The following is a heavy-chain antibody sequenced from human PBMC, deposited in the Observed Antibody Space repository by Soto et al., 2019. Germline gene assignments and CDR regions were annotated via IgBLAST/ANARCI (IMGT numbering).Heavy chain of an antibody. Sequence: QVQLVQSGAEVKKPGSSVKVSCKASGGTFSSYAISWVRQAPGQGLEWMGGIIPIFGTANYAQKFQGRVTITEDGSTSTAYMELSRLRSEDTAVYYCARARRSIAGATYYFHYWGQGTLVTVSS. D-gene: IGHD1-26*01. V-gene: IGHV1-69*12. CDR3: ARARRSIAGATYYFHY. CDR2: IIPIFGTA. J-gene: IGHJ4*02. CDR1: GGTFSSYA.